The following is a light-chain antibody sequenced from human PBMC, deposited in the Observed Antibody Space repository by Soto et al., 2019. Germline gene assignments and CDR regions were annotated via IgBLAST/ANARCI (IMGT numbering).Light chain of an antibody. J-gene: IGKJ5*01. CDR3: QQRSN. CDR2: GAS. Sequence: EIVMTQSPATVSVSPGERATLSCRASQSVSITLAWYQQRPGQAPRLLIYGASTRATGIPARFSGSGSGTEFTLTISRLEPEDFAVYYCQQRSNFGQGTRLEIK. V-gene: IGKV3-15*01. CDR1: QSVSIT.